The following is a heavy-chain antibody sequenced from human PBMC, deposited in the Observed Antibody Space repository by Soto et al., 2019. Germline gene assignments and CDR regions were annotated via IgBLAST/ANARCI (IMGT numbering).Heavy chain of an antibody. CDR1: GYTFTGYT. CDR3: ARDPVSLYYFDY. Sequence: ASVKVSCKASGYTFTGYTMHWVRQAPGQRLEWMGWINAGNGNTKYSQKFQGRVTITRDTSASTAYMELSSLRSEDTAVYYCARDPVSLYYFDYWGQGTLVTVSS. V-gene: IGHV1-3*01. J-gene: IGHJ4*02. CDR2: INAGNGNT.